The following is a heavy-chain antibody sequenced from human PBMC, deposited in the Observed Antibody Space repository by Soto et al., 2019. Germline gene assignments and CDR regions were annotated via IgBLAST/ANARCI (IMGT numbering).Heavy chain of an antibody. CDR2: IIPIRPTP. Sequence: QVQLVQSGAEVKKPGSSVTVSCKASGGTFGNSAISWGRQAPVQGPEWVGGIIPIRPTPDYAQKFQGRVTTTAEESTSTAYMELTSLRSEDTAVYYCARDKARQQLGGNYYYAMDVWGQATAVTVSS. CDR3: ARDKARQQLGGNYYYAMDV. V-gene: IGHV1-69*11. D-gene: IGHD3-3*02. J-gene: IGHJ6*02. CDR1: GGTFGNSA.